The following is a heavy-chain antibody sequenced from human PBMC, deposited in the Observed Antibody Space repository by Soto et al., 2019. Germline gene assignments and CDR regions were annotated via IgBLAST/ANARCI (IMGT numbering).Heavy chain of an antibody. J-gene: IGHJ4*02. CDR2: IYYSGST. D-gene: IGHD6-19*01. CDR1: GGSISSSSYY. CDR3: ATGIAVAGWGNFDY. V-gene: IGHV4-39*01. Sequence: PSETLSLTCTVSGGSISSSSYYWGWIRQPPGKGLEWIGSIYYSGSTYYNPSLKSRVTISVDTSKNQFSLKLSSVTAADTAVYYCATGIAVAGWGNFDYWGQGTLVTVSS.